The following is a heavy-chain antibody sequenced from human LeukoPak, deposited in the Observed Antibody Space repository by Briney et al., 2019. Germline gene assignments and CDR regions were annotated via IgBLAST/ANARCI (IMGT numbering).Heavy chain of an antibody. CDR1: GGTFSSYA. D-gene: IGHD2-15*01. CDR2: SIPIFGTA. V-gene: IGHV1-69*05. Sequence: SSVKVSCKASGGTFSSYAISWVRQAPGQGLEWMGRSIPIFGTANYAQKFQGRVTITTDESTSTAYMELSSLRSEDTAVYYCARDFEDCSGGSCLYYFDYWGQGTLVTVSS. J-gene: IGHJ4*02. CDR3: ARDFEDCSGGSCLYYFDY.